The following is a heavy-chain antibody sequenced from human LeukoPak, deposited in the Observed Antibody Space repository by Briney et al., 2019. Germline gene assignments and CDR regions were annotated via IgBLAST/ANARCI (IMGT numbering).Heavy chain of an antibody. Sequence: ASVNVSCKASGYTFTSYGISWVRQAPGQGLEWMGWISAYNGNTNYAQKLQGRVTMTTDTSTSTAYMELRSLRSDDTAVYYCARGTYYYDSSGYYSFDYWGQGTLVTVSS. D-gene: IGHD3-22*01. CDR2: ISAYNGNT. J-gene: IGHJ4*02. CDR3: ARGTYYYDSSGYYSFDY. CDR1: GYTFTSYG. V-gene: IGHV1-18*01.